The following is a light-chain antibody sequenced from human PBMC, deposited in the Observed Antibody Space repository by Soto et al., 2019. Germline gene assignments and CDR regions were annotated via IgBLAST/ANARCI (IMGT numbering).Light chain of an antibody. V-gene: IGLV2-8*01. Sequence: QSALTQPPSASGSPGQSVTLSCTGTSSDVGGYNYVSWYQQHPGKAPRLMIYEVNKRPSGVPYRFSGSKSGNTASLTVSGLQADDEAVYYCSSYAGNNLLVFGGGTKLTVL. CDR2: EVN. J-gene: IGLJ2*01. CDR3: SSYAGNNLLV. CDR1: SSDVGGYNY.